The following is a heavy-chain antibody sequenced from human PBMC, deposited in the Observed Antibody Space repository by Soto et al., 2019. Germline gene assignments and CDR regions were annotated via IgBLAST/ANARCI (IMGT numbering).Heavy chain of an antibody. CDR1: GYTFTGYY. J-gene: IGHJ3*02. V-gene: IGHV1-2*02. CDR2: INPNSGGT. Sequence: ASVKVSCKASGYTFTGYYMHWVRQAPGQGLEWMGWINPNSGGTNYAQKFQGRVTMTRDTSISTAYMELSRLRSDDTAVYYCARAKKAAIAPWGAFDIWGQGTIVTVSS. CDR3: ARAKKAAIAPWGAFDI. D-gene: IGHD2-2*01.